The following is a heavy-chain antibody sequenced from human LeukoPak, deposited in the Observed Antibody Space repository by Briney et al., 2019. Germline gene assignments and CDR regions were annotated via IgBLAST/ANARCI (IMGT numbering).Heavy chain of an antibody. CDR2: IKQDGSEQ. Sequence: GGSLRLSCAASGFTFSCYWMSWVRQAPGKGLEWVANIKQDGSEQYYPDSVKGRFPISRDNHKNTLYLQMNSLRAEHTAVYYCAKVIDSCSWYYFDYWGQGTRVTVSS. CDR1: GFTFSCYW. V-gene: IGHV3-7*01. D-gene: IGHD6-13*01. J-gene: IGHJ4*02. CDR3: AKVIDSCSWYYFDY.